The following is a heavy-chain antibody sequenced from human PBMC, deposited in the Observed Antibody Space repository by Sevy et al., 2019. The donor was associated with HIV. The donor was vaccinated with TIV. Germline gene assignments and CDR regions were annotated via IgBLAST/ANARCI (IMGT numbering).Heavy chain of an antibody. CDR3: AGGGYGSGSYYNTLYYFDS. CDR1: GGSISSYY. CDR2: IYYSGST. Sequence: SETLSLTCTVSGGSISSYYWSWIRQPPGKGLEWIGYIYYSGSTNYNPSLKSRVTISVDTSKNQFSLKLRSVTAADTAVYYCAGGGYGSGSYYNTLYYFDSWGQGTLVTVSS. J-gene: IGHJ4*02. D-gene: IGHD3-10*01. V-gene: IGHV4-59*12.